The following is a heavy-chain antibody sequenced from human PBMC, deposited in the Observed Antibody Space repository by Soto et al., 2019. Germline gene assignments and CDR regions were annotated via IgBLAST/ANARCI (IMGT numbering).Heavy chain of an antibody. V-gene: IGHV3-48*02. Sequence: GSLRLTCTASGFTFSSYSMNWVRQAPGKGLEWVSYISSSSSTIYYADSVKGRFTISRDNAKNSLYLQMNSLRDEDTAVYYCARGNDWPLNWFDPWGQGTLVTVSS. D-gene: IGHD3-9*01. CDR2: ISSSSSTI. CDR1: GFTFSSYS. J-gene: IGHJ5*02. CDR3: ARGNDWPLNWFDP.